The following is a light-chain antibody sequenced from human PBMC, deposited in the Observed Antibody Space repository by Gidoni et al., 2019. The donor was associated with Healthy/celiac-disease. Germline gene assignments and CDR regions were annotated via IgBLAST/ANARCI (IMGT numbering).Light chain of an antibody. V-gene: IGKV3-11*01. CDR3: QQRSNCPIT. CDR2: AAS. Sequence: EIVSTQSPATLALSPEERATLSCRGSQSVSSYLAWYQQKASEAPRLLIYAASNGTTGIPTWFSGSASRADFSLTISILEPDDFAVYYYQQRSNCPITFGGGTRVEIK. J-gene: IGKJ4*01. CDR1: QSVSSY.